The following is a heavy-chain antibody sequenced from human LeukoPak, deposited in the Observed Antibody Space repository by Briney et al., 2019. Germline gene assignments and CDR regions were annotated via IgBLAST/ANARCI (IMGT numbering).Heavy chain of an antibody. Sequence: PSETLSLTCAVYGGSFSGYYWSWIRQPPGKGLEWIGEINHSGSTNYNPSLKSRVTISVDTSKNQFSLKLSSVTAADTAVYYCAREPTTVSRFDPWGQGTLVTVSS. D-gene: IGHD4-11*01. V-gene: IGHV4-34*01. CDR3: AREPTTVSRFDP. J-gene: IGHJ5*02. CDR2: INHSGST. CDR1: GGSFSGYY.